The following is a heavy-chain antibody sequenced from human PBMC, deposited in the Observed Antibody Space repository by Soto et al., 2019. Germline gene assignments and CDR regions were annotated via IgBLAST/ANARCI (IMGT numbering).Heavy chain of an antibody. CDR1: GDSVSNNGAT. V-gene: IGHV6-1*01. D-gene: IGHD1-26*01. CDR3: ARDPPDFNSGFDS. J-gene: IGHJ4*02. CDR2: AYYRSRWHY. Sequence: SQTLSHTCAICGDSVSNNGATWNWIRQSPSRGLEWLGRAYYRSRWHYGYATSVRSRITINPDTSKNQFSLQLSSVTPEDTAVYYCARDPPDFNSGFDSWGQGSLVTVSS.